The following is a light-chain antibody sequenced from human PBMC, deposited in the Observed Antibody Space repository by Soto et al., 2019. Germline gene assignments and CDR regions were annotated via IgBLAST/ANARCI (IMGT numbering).Light chain of an antibody. CDR1: QSVSSDY. Sequence: EIVLTQSPGTLSLSPGERATLSCRASQSVSSDYLAWYQQKPGQTPKVLIYRASSRATGIPDRFSGSGSGTDFTLTISGLAPEDFAVYYCQQYGSSPLTFGGGTKVEIK. J-gene: IGKJ4*01. CDR3: QQYGSSPLT. CDR2: RAS. V-gene: IGKV3-20*01.